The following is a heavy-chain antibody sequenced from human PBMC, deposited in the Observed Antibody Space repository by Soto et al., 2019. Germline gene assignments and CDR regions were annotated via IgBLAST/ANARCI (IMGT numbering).Heavy chain of an antibody. V-gene: IGHV3-30-3*01. Sequence: HPGGSLRLSCAASGFTFSSYAMHWVRQAPGKGLEWVAVISYDGSNKYYADSVKGRFTISRDNSKNTLYLQMSSLRAEDTAVYYCARDRYYYYYGMDVWGQGTTVTVSS. J-gene: IGHJ6*02. CDR1: GFTFSSYA. CDR2: ISYDGSNK. CDR3: ARDRYYYYYGMDV.